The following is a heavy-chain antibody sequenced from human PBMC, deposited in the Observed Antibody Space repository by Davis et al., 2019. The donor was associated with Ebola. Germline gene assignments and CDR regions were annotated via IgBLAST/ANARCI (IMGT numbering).Heavy chain of an antibody. CDR2: INPNGGST. D-gene: IGHD3-22*01. CDR3: ARYDSSGYADFDY. Sequence: ASVKVSCKASGYTFTNYYLQWVRQAPGQGLEWMGIINPNGGSTIYAQKFQGRVTMTRDTSTSTVYMELSSLRSEDTAVYYCARYDSSGYADFDYWGQEPWSPSPQ. J-gene: IGHJ4*01. CDR1: GYTFTNYY. V-gene: IGHV1-46*01.